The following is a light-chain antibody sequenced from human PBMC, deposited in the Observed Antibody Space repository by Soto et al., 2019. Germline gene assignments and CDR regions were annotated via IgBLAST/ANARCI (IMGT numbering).Light chain of an antibody. CDR3: MQELQTWT. J-gene: IGKJ1*01. CDR2: LGS. V-gene: IGKV2-28*01. CDR1: QSLLHSNGYNY. Sequence: DIVMTQSPLSLPVTPGEPASISCRSSQSLLHSNGYNYLDWYLQKPGQSPQLLIYLGSNRASGVPDRFSGSGSGTDFTLKISRVEAEDVGVYYCMQELQTWTFGQGNKVEIK.